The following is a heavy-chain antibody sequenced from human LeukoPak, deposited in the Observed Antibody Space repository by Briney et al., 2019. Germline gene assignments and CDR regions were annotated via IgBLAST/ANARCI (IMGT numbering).Heavy chain of an antibody. J-gene: IGHJ4*02. D-gene: IGHD6-13*01. CDR1: GYTFTSYD. CDR2: MNPNSGNT. V-gene: IGHV1-8*03. CDR3: ARIGGIAAAGLWFYFDY. Sequence: GASVKVSCKASGYTFTSYDINWVRQATGQGLEWMGWMNPNSGNTGYAQKFQGRVTITRNTSISTAYMELSSLRSEDTAVYYCARIGGIAAAGLWFYFDYWGQGTLVTVSS.